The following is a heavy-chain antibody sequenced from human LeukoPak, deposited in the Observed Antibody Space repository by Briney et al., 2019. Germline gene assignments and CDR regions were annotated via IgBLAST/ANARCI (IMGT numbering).Heavy chain of an antibody. CDR3: ARRNYYDSSGHTYSFDY. CDR2: IYYSGST. Sequence: SETLYLTCTVSGGSISSYYWTWIRQPPGKGPEWIGCIYYSGSTNYNPSLKSRVTISLDTSKNQFSLKLSSVTAADTAVYYCARRNYYDSSGHTYSFDYWGQGTLVTVSS. D-gene: IGHD3-22*01. V-gene: IGHV4-59*01. J-gene: IGHJ4*02. CDR1: GGSISSYY.